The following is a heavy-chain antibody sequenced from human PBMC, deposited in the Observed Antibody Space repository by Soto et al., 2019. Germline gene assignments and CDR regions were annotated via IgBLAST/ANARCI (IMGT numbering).Heavy chain of an antibody. J-gene: IGHJ4*02. Sequence: SETLSLTCTVSGGSIYRSGYYWGWIRQPPGRGLEWIGNIDYNGVTYSNPSLKSRVTISRDTSKNQSSLTLTSVTAADTALYYCGKVLVGTTGHTDSDSWGPGTLVTVSS. CDR3: GKVLVGTTGHTDSDS. V-gene: IGHV4-39*01. CDR2: IDYNGVT. CDR1: GGSIYRSGYY. D-gene: IGHD2-15*01.